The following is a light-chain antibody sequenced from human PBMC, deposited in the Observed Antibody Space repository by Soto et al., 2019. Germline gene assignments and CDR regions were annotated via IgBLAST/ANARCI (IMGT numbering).Light chain of an antibody. Sequence: SYELTQPPSVSVAPGKTARITCGGDNIGGKSVHWYQQKPGQAPVVVIYYDSDRPSGIHERFSGFNSENTATLTISRVEAGDEADYYCQLWDNSSDHTGVFGGGTKLTVL. CDR3: QLWDNSSDHTGV. V-gene: IGLV3-21*04. J-gene: IGLJ3*02. CDR1: NIGGKS. CDR2: YDS.